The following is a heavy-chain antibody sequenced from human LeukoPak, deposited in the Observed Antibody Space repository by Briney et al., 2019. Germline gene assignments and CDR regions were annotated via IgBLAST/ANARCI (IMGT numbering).Heavy chain of an antibody. D-gene: IGHD3-10*01. J-gene: IGHJ4*02. CDR2: IYTSEST. CDR1: GGSISSSN. Sequence: PSETLSLTCTVSGGSISSSNYSWIWLPPPPGKGLIWIGRIYTSESTNYNPSLKSRVTMSVDTSKNQFSLKLSSVTAADTAVYYCARDNDGSGSFDYWGQGTLVTVSS. V-gene: IGHV4-39*07. CDR3: ARDNDGSGSFDY.